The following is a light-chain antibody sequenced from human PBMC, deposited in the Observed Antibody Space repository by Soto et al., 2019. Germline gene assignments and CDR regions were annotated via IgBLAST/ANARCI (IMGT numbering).Light chain of an antibody. CDR2: AAS. CDR3: QQTYCTLFT. J-gene: IGKJ5*01. V-gene: IGKV1-39*01. Sequence: EIHMTQSPSSLSASVGDRVTIACRASQRVDNFINWYQKKPGKAPVLLIYAASNLQGGVPSRFSGSGSGTDFTLTISSLQPEDFATYYCQQTYCTLFTFGQGTRL. CDR1: QRVDNF.